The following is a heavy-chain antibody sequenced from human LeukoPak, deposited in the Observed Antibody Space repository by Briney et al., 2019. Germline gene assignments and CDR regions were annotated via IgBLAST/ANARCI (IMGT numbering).Heavy chain of an antibody. V-gene: IGHV3-48*03. CDR2: ISSSGSTI. CDR1: GFTFSSYE. D-gene: IGHD6-13*01. J-gene: IGHJ4*02. CDR3: AREKGAAAGYFDN. Sequence: GGSLRLSCAASGFTFSSYEMNWVRQAPGKGLEWASYISSSGSTIYYADSVKGRFTISRDNAKNSLFLQMNSLRAEDTAVYYCAREKGAAAGYFDNWGQGTLVTVPS.